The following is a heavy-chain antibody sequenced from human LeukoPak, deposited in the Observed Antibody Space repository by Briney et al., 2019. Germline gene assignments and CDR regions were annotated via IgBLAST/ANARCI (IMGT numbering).Heavy chain of an antibody. D-gene: IGHD4-17*01. V-gene: IGHV1-2*02. CDR1: GYTFTGYY. J-gene: IGHJ6*03. CDR2: INPNSGGT. Sequence: GASVKVSCKASGYTFTGYYLHWVRQAPGQGLEWMGRINPNSGGTNYAQKFQGRVTMTRDTSTSTAYMELSSPRSDDTAVYYCARDDYGDHFEYYYYYMDVWGKGPTVTVSS. CDR3: ARDDYGDHFEYYYYYMDV.